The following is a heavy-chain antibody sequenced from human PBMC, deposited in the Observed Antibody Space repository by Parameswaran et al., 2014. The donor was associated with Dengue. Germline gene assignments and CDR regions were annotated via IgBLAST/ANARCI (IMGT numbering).Heavy chain of an antibody. CDR3: ARSSYCGGDCHPDY. V-gene: IGHV7-4-1*02. J-gene: IGHJ4*02. D-gene: IGHD2-21*01. CDR2: INTTTGNP. Sequence: WVRQAPGQGLEWMGWINTTTGNPTYAQGFTGRFVFSLDTSVSTAYLQISSLKAEDTAVYYCARSSYCGGDCHPDYWGQGTLVTVSS.